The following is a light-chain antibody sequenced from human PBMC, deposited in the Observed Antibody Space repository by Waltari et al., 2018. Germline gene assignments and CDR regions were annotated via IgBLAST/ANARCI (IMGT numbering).Light chain of an antibody. CDR2: RDD. Sequence: QSVLTQPPSVSGAPGQSVTISCTGSSSNSGAGYDVHWYQQIPGSAPKVLIYRDDNRPSGVPGRFSGSKSGASGSLSVTGLHAEDEADYFCQSYDRDLNAVLFGGGTKLTVL. CDR3: QSYDRDLNAVL. J-gene: IGLJ2*01. V-gene: IGLV1-40*03. CDR1: SSNSGAGYD.